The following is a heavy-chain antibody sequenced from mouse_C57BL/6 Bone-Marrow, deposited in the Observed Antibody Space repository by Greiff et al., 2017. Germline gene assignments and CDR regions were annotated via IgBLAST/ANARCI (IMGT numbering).Heavy chain of an antibody. CDR1: GFNIKDDY. V-gene: IGHV14-4*01. J-gene: IGHJ3*01. CDR3: TTYSIYYDYDAWFAY. D-gene: IGHD2-4*01. CDR2: IDPENGDT. Sequence: EVQLQQSGAELVRPGASVKLSCTASGFNIKDDYMHWVKQRPEQGLEWIGWIDPENGDTEYASKFQGKATITADTSSNTAYLQLHSLTSEDTAVYYCTTYSIYYDYDAWFAYWGQGTLVTVSA.